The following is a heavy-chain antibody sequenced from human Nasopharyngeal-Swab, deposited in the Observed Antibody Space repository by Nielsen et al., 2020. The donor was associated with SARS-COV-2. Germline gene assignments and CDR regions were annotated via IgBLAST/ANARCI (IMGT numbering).Heavy chain of an antibody. CDR3: ATYYYDSSGYRVVDY. D-gene: IGHD3-22*01. V-gene: IGHV1-8*01. CDR2: MNPNSGNT. CDR1: GYTFTSYD. J-gene: IGHJ4*02. Sequence: ASVKVSCKASGYTFTSYDINWVRQATGQGPEWMGWMNPNSGNTGYAQKFQSRVTMTRNTSISTAYMELSSLRSEDTAVYYCATYYYDSSGYRVVDYWGQGTLVTVSS.